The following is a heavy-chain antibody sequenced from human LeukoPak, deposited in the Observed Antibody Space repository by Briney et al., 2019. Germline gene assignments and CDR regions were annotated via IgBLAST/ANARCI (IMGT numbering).Heavy chain of an antibody. CDR3: ARDQTYYDFWSGYRYYFDY. Sequence: PGGSLRLSCAASGSTFSSYWMSWVRQAPGKGLEWVANIKQDGSEKYYVDSVKGRFTISRDNAKNSLYLQMNSLRAEDTAVYYCARDQTYYDFWSGYRYYFDYWGQGTLVTVSS. CDR1: GSTFSSYW. J-gene: IGHJ4*02. D-gene: IGHD3-3*01. CDR2: IKQDGSEK. V-gene: IGHV3-7*01.